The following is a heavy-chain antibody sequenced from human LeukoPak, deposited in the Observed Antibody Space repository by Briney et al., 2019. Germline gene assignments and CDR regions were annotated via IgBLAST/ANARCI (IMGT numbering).Heavy chain of an antibody. Sequence: ASVKVSCKASGYTFTSYGISWVRQAPGQGLEWMGWISAYNGNTNYAQKLQGRVTMTTDTSTSTAYMELRSLRSDDTAVYYCARAGGYYDSSGYYYVGPIDYWGQGTLVTVSS. V-gene: IGHV1-18*01. CDR2: ISAYNGNT. CDR1: GYTFTSYG. CDR3: ARAGGYYDSSGYYYVGPIDY. D-gene: IGHD3-22*01. J-gene: IGHJ4*02.